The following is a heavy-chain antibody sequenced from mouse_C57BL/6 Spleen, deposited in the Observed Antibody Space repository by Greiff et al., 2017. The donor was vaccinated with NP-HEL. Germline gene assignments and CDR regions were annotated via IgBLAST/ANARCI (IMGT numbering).Heavy chain of an antibody. CDR2: INPGSGGT. CDR3: ARGEGQGYFDY. CDR1: GYAFTNYL. V-gene: IGHV1-54*01. Sequence: QVQLQQSGAELVRPGTSVKVSCKASGYAFTNYLIEWVKQRPGQGLEWIGVINPGSGGTHYPDKFKGKATLTADKSTSTAYMQLSSLTSEDSAVYFCARGEGQGYFDYGGQGTTLTVSS. D-gene: IGHD3-3*01. J-gene: IGHJ2*01.